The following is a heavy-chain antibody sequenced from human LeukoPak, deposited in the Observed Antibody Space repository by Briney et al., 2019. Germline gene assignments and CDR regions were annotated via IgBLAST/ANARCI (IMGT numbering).Heavy chain of an antibody. CDR1: GFTFDDYG. Sequence: GGSLRLSCAASGFTFDDYGMSWVRQAPGKGLECVSGINWNGGSTGYADSVKGRFTISRDNAKNSLYLQMNSLRAEDTALYYCARYMVREYHSWFDPWGQGTLVTVSS. CDR2: INWNGGST. D-gene: IGHD3-10*01. J-gene: IGHJ5*02. V-gene: IGHV3-20*04. CDR3: ARYMVREYHSWFDP.